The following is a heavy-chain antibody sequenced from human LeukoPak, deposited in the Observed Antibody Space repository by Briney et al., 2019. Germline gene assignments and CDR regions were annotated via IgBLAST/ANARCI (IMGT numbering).Heavy chain of an antibody. CDR1: GGAISSYY. V-gene: IGHV4-59*01. CDR3: ARVGLLGNDFDI. J-gene: IGHJ3*02. Sequence: SETLSLTCSVSGGAISSYYWSWIRQPPGKGLEWIGVIYYSGSTNYNPSLKSRVTISVDTSKNQFSLKLSSVTAADTAVYYCARVGLLGNDFDIWGQGTMVTVSS. CDR2: IYYSGST. D-gene: IGHD7-27*01.